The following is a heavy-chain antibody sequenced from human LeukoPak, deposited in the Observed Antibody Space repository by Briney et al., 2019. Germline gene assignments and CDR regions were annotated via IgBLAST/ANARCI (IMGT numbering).Heavy chain of an antibody. Sequence: GASVKVSCKASGGTFSSYAISWVRQAPGQGLEWMGGIIPIFGTANYAQKFQGRVTITADESTSTAYMELSSLRSEDTAVYYCARLPLRSIAAGYYGMDVWGQGTTVTVSS. CDR2: IIPIFGTA. V-gene: IGHV1-69*01. D-gene: IGHD6-6*01. CDR1: GGTFSSYA. CDR3: ARLPLRSIAAGYYGMDV. J-gene: IGHJ6*02.